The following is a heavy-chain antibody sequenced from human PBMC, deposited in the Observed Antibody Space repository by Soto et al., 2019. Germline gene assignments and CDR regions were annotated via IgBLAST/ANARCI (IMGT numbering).Heavy chain of an antibody. CDR2: INPIFGTA. D-gene: IGHD1-26*01. J-gene: IGHJ4*02. CDR1: GCTFSSYA. CDR3: AYLYPDRLVGATRRGY. V-gene: IGHV1-69*01. Sequence: QVQLVQSGAEVKKPGSSVKVSCKASGCTFSSYAISWVRQAPGQGLEGMGGINPIFGTANYAQKIQGRVSITADESTSTAYLVVSSQRSEDPDGYYCAYLYPDRLVGATRRGYWGQGTLVNVSS.